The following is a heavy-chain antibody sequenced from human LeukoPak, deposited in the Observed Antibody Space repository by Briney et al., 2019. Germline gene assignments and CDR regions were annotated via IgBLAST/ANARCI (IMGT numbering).Heavy chain of an antibody. D-gene: IGHD4-17*01. Sequence: GGSLRLSCAASGFTFDDYAMHWVRQAPGKGLEWVSSISSSSSTIYYADSVKGRFTISRDNAKNSLYLQMNSLRAEDTAVYYCARVDYGDYGGLYYYGMDVWGQGTTVTVSS. V-gene: IGHV3-48*04. CDR2: ISSSSSTI. J-gene: IGHJ6*02. CDR1: GFTFDDYA. CDR3: ARVDYGDYGGLYYYGMDV.